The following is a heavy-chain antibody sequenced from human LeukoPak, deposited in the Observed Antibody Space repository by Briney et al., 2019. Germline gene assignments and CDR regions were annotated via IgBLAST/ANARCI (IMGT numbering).Heavy chain of an antibody. D-gene: IGHD3-22*01. CDR3: ARDMIVVVISLYNWFDP. V-gene: IGHV4-39*02. CDR1: GGSISSSSYY. CDR2: IYYSGST. J-gene: IGHJ5*02. Sequence: SETLSLTCTVSGGSISSSSYYWGWLRQPPGKGLEWFGSIYYSGSTYYNPSLKSRVTISVDTSKNQFSLKLSSVTAADTAVYYCARDMIVVVISLYNWFDPWGQGTLVTVSS.